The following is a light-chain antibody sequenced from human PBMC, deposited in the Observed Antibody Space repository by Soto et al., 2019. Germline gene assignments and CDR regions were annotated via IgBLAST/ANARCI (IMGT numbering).Light chain of an antibody. V-gene: IGKV3-11*01. CDR1: QSVSNH. Sequence: EIVLTQSPATLSLSPGERATLSSRASQSVSNHLAWYQQKPGQAPRLLIYDASKRATGSPARFSGSGSGTDFTLTISSLEPEDFAVYYCQLRNSWPPVFTFGPGTKVDIK. J-gene: IGKJ3*01. CDR2: DAS. CDR3: QLRNSWPPVFT.